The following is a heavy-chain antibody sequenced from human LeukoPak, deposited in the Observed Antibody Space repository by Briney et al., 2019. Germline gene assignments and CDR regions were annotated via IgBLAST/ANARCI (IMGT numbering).Heavy chain of an antibody. J-gene: IGHJ4*02. CDR1: GYTFTSYY. V-gene: IGHV1-46*01. CDR3: ARDWGIAAAGTRPNGIDY. CDR2: INPSGGST. Sequence: ASVKVSCKASGYTFTSYYMHWVRQAPGQGLERMGIINPSGGSTSYAQKFQGRVTMTRDTSTSTVYMELSSLRSEDTAVYYCARDWGIAAAGTRPNGIDYWGQGTLVTVSS. D-gene: IGHD6-13*01.